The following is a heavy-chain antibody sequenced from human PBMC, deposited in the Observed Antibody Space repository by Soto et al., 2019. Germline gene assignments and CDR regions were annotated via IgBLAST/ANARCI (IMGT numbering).Heavy chain of an antibody. J-gene: IGHJ4*02. V-gene: IGHV3-30-3*01. CDR1: GFTFSDHF. Sequence: PGGSPRLSCAASGFTFSDHFMSWVRQAPGKGLEWVAVISYDGSNKYYADSVKGRFTISRDNSKNTLYLQMNSLRAEDTAVYYCARGSMWMAAGDPFDYWGQGTLVTVSS. CDR2: ISYDGSNK. D-gene: IGHD6-25*01. CDR3: ARGSMWMAAGDPFDY.